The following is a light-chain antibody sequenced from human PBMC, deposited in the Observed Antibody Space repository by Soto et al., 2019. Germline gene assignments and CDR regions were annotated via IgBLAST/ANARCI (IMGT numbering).Light chain of an antibody. CDR2: GAS. J-gene: IGKJ2*01. Sequence: EIVMTQSPATLSVSPGERATLSCRASQSVSSNLAWYQQKPGPAPRLLIYGASTRATGIPARFSGSGSGTEFTLTISSLQSEDFAVYYCQQYNNWNTFGQGTKLEIK. V-gene: IGKV3-15*01. CDR3: QQYNNWNT. CDR1: QSVSSN.